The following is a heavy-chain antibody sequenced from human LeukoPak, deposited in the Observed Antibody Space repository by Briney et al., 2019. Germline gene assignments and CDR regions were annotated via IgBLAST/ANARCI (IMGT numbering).Heavy chain of an antibody. V-gene: IGHV5-51*01. CDR1: GYTFTNYW. Sequence: GESLKISCKGSGYTFTNYWIGWVRQMPGKGLEWMGIVHPEDSEITYSPSFQGQITISADRSINTAFLQWSSLKASDTAMYYCARGANSLSWFDRWGQGTLVTVSS. D-gene: IGHD1-1*01. CDR2: VHPEDSEI. CDR3: ARGANSLSWFDR. J-gene: IGHJ5*02.